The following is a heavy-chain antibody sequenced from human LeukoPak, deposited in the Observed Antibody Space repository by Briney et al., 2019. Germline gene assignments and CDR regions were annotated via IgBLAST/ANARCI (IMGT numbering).Heavy chain of an antibody. CDR3: ARSSPIAVAAAFDY. D-gene: IGHD6-19*01. CDR2: IYYSGST. V-gene: IGHV4-59*08. CDR1: GGSISSYY. Sequence: SETLSLTCTVSGGSISSYYWSWIRQPPGKGLEWIGYIYYSGSTNYNPSLKSRVTISVDTSKNQFSLKLSSVTAADTAVYYCARSSPIAVAAAFDYWGQGTLVTVSS. J-gene: IGHJ4*02.